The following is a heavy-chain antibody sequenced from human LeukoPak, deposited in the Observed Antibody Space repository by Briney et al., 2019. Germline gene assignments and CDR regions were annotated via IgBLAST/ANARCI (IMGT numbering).Heavy chain of an antibody. J-gene: IGHJ3*02. CDR2: IYYSGST. D-gene: IGHD6-19*01. Sequence: PSETLSLTCTVSGGSISSYYWSWIRQPPGKGLEWIGYIYYSGSTNYNPSLKSRVTISVDTSKNQFSLKLSSVTAADTAVYYCASRGYSSGWDTPDAFDIWGQGTMVTVSS. CDR1: GGSISSYY. V-gene: IGHV4-59*01. CDR3: ASRGYSSGWDTPDAFDI.